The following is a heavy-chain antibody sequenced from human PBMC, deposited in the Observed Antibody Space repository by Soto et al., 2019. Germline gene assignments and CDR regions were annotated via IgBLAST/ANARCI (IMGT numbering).Heavy chain of an antibody. D-gene: IGHD3-22*01. V-gene: IGHV3-23*01. CDR2: ISGSGGST. CDR3: AKDGQVVVITPNFDY. CDR1: GFTFSSYA. Sequence: GGSLRLSCAASGFTFSSYAMSWVRQAPGKGLEWVSAISGSGGSTYYADSVKGRFTISRDNSKNTLYLQMNSLRAEDTAVYYCAKDGQVVVITPNFDYWGQGTLVTVSS. J-gene: IGHJ4*02.